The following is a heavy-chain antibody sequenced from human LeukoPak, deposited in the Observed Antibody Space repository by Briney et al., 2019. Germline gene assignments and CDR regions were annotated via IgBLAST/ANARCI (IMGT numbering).Heavy chain of an antibody. CDR2: ISAYNGNT. V-gene: IGHV1-18*01. CDR3: ARGPRGDDDNWFDP. CDR1: GYTFTSYG. Sequence: ASVKVSCKASGYTFTSYGISWVRQSPGQGLEWMGWISAYNGNTNYAQKLQGRVTMTTDTSTSTAYMELRSLRSDDTAVYYCARGPRGDDDNWFDPWGQGTLVTVSS. D-gene: IGHD5-24*01. J-gene: IGHJ5*02.